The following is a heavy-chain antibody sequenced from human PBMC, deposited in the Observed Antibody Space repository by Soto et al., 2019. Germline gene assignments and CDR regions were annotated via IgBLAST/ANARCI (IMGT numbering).Heavy chain of an antibody. D-gene: IGHD1-26*01. J-gene: IGHJ4*01. CDR2: ISGSAGSA. V-gene: IGHV3-23*01. CDR1: GFTFSSYA. CDR3: ARSMRGSYSPFGY. Sequence: EVQLLESGGGLVQPGGSLRLSCTASGFTFSSYAMSWVRQAPGEGLEWVSTISGSAGSADYADSVKGRFTISRDNSKNTRYVQMNSLRDEDTAVYDCARSMRGSYSPFGYWGHGTLVTVSS.